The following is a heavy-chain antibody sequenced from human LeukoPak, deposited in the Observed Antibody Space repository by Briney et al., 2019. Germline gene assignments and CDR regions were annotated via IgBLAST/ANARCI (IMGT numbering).Heavy chain of an antibody. Sequence: PGKSLRLSCAASGFSFGTYAMHWVRQAPGKGLEWVALILYDGSLENTADSVRGRFIISRDNSKNTLFLQMNSLRIEDTAVNYCARGAILGGYNLIDDWGQGTLVTVSS. J-gene: IGHJ4*02. D-gene: IGHD1-26*01. V-gene: IGHV3-30*04. CDR2: ILYDGSLE. CDR1: GFSFGTYA. CDR3: ARGAILGGYNLIDD.